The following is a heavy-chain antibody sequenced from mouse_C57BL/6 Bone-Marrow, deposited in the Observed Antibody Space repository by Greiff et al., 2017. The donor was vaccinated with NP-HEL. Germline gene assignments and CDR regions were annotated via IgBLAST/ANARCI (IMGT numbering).Heavy chain of an antibody. CDR1: GYEFSNYW. CDR2: IYPGDGDT. Sequence: VMLVESGAELVKPGASVKISCKASGYEFSNYWMNWVKQRPGKGLEWIGQIYPGDGDTNYNGNFKDKATLTADKSSSTAYMQLIRLTAEDSAVYFCARGAYWGQGTLVTVSA. CDR3: ARGAY. V-gene: IGHV1-80*01. J-gene: IGHJ3*01.